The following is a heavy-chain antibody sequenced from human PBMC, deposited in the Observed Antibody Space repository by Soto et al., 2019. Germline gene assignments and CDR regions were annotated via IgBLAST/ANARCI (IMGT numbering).Heavy chain of an antibody. Sequence: SETLSLTCTLSHGSITSCGYYWSWLPQRPGKGLEWIGYIFYGGGTYYNPSLESRITISVDASSNRFSLGLTSVSAADTAIYYCASNLGISPPVPYCFDTWGRGVLVTVSS. CDR3: ASNLGISPPVPYCFDT. CDR1: HGSITSCGYY. V-gene: IGHV4-31*03. D-gene: IGHD2-21*01. CDR2: IFYGGGT. J-gene: IGHJ4*02.